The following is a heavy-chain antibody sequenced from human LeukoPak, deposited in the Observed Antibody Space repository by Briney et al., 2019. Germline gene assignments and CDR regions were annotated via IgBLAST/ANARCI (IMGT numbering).Heavy chain of an antibody. J-gene: IGHJ5*02. D-gene: IGHD3-9*01. CDR2: MYYSGNT. Sequence: KPSETLSLTCTVSGGSIRSSNYYWGWIRQPPGKGLEWIGSMYYSGNTYYNPSLESRVTIFADTSKNQFSLKLSSVTAADTAVYYCARTSTIFNWFDPWGQGTLVTVSS. V-gene: IGHV4-39*01. CDR1: GGSIRSSNYY. CDR3: ARTSTIFNWFDP.